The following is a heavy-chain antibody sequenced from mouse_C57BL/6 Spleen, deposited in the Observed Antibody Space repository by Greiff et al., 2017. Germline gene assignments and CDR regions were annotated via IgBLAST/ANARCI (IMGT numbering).Heavy chain of an antibody. D-gene: IGHD1-1*01. Sequence: VQLKQSGPELVKPGASVKISCKASGYSFTDYNMNWVKQSNGKSLEWIGVINPNYGTTSYNQKFKGKATLTVDQSSSTAYMQLNSLTSEDSAVDYCARGYHPLRYAMDYWGQGTSVTVSS. CDR2: INPNYGTT. V-gene: IGHV1-39*01. J-gene: IGHJ4*01. CDR3: ARGYHPLRYAMDY. CDR1: GYSFTDYN.